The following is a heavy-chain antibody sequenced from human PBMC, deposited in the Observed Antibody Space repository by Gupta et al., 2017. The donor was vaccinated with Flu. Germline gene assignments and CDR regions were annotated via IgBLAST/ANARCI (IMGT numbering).Heavy chain of an antibody. D-gene: IGHD7-27*01. Sequence: YAMCWVRQAPGKGLEWVAAISGRGGSTYYADSGKGRFTSSRDNYKNTWDLKMNSMRAEETAVYYCAKEVANWGSRGYYFDYGGQGTMVTVYS. J-gene: IGHJ4*02. CDR2: ISGRGGST. V-gene: IGHV3-23*01. CDR1: YA. CDR3: AKEVANWGSRGYYFDY.